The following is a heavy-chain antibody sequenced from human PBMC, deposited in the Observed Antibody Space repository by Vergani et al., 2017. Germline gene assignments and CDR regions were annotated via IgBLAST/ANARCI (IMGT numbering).Heavy chain of an antibody. Sequence: QVQLVESGGGVVQPGRSLRLSCAASGFTFSSYAMHWVRQAPGKGLEWVAVISYDGSNKYCADSVKGRFTISRDNSKNTLYLQMNSLRAEDTAVYYCAKWAYGWELPFDYWGQGTLVTVSS. D-gene: IGHD1-26*01. CDR1: GFTFSSYA. V-gene: IGHV3-30-3*02. CDR2: ISYDGSNK. CDR3: AKWAYGWELPFDY. J-gene: IGHJ4*02.